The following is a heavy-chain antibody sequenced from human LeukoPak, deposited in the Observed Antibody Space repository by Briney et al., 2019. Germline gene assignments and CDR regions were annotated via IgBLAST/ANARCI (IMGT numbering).Heavy chain of an antibody. CDR2: IYSGGST. CDR1: GFTVSSNY. V-gene: IGHV3-53*01. Sequence: GGSLRLSCAASGFTVSSNYMSWVRQAPGKGLEWVSVIYSGGSTYYADSVMGRFTFSRDNSKNTLYLQMNSLRAEDTAVYYCARDDDYGGNQAFGWGQGTLVTVSS. D-gene: IGHD4-23*01. CDR3: ARDDDYGGNQAFG. J-gene: IGHJ4*02.